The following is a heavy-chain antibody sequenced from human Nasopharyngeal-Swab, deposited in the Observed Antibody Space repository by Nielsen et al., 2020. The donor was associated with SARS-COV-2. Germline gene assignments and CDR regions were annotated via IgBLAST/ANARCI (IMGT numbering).Heavy chain of an antibody. V-gene: IGHV4-34*01. CDR2: LTHDGST. D-gene: IGHD2-21*01. Sequence: SETLSLTCGVYGGSVSGSSWSWIRQPPGRGLEWIGDLTHDGSTTYNASFRGRSAITSDGSSNQVSLRVNSMTAADSALYFCARGGLSYYYYPLDVWGQGTTVTVSS. CDR3: ARGGLSYYYYPLDV. J-gene: IGHJ6*02. CDR1: GGSVSGSS.